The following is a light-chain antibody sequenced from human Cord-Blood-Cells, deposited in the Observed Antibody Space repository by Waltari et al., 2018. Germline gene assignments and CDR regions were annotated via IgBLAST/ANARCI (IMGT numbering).Light chain of an antibody. J-gene: IGKJ3*01. V-gene: IGKV1-9*01. CDR2: AAS. CDR3: QQLNSYPFT. CDR1: QGISSY. Sequence: DIQLTQSPSSLSASVGDRVTITCRDSQGISSYLAWYQQKPGKAPKLLIYAASILQSGVPSRFSGVGSGTDFTLTISSLQPEDFATYYCQQLNSYPFTFGPGTTVDIK.